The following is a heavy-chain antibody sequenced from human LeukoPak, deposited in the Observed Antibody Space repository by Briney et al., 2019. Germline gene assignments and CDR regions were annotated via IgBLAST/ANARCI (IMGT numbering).Heavy chain of an antibody. CDR3: ARGHSSSPNWFDP. Sequence: TGGSLRLSCAASGFTFSTYWMSWVRQAPGKGLEWVANIKHDGNEKYYVDSVKGRFTISRDNAKNSLYLQMNSLRAEDTAVYYCARGHSSSPNWFDPWGQGTLVTVSS. CDR2: IKHDGNEK. CDR1: GFTFSTYW. J-gene: IGHJ5*02. D-gene: IGHD6-13*01. V-gene: IGHV3-7*04.